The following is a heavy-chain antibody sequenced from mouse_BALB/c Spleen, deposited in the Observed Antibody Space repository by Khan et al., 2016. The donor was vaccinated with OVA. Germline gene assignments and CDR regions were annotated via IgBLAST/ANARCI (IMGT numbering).Heavy chain of an antibody. CDR3: ARSFDYDYAMDY. J-gene: IGHJ4*01. V-gene: IGHV14-3*02. Sequence: VRLQQSGAELVKPGASVKLSCTASGFNIKDTYMHWVKQRPEQGLEWIGRIDPANGNTKYDPKFQGKATITADTSSNTAYLQLSSLTSEDTAVYYCARSFDYDYAMDYWGQGTSVTVSS. D-gene: IGHD2-4*01. CDR1: GFNIKDTY. CDR2: IDPANGNT.